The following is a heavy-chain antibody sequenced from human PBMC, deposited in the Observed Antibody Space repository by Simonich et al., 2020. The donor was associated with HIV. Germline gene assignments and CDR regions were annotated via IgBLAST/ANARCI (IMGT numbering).Heavy chain of an antibody. J-gene: IGHJ4*02. Sequence: QVQLQQWGAGLLKPSETLSLTCAVYGGSFSGYYWSWIRQPPGKGLEWIGEINHSGITNDKSSLNSRATRSVDKSKNQFSLKLSSVTAADTAIYYCARRDRELILYFDYWGQGNLVTVSS. CDR3: ARRDRELILYFDY. V-gene: IGHV4-34*04. CDR1: GGSFSGYY. D-gene: IGHD3-3*01. CDR2: INHSGIT.